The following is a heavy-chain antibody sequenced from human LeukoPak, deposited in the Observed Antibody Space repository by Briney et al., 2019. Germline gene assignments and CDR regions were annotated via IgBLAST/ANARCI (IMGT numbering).Heavy chain of an antibody. CDR3: ARVDWNFRKWFDP. CDR1: GVTFSSYA. CDR2: IIPIFGTA. Sequence: GASVKVSCKASGVTFSSYAISWVRQAPGQGLEWMGGIIPIFGTANYAQKFQGRVTITADKSTSTAYMELSSLRSEDTAVYYCARVDWNFRKWFDPWGQGTLVTVSS. J-gene: IGHJ5*02. D-gene: IGHD1-7*01. V-gene: IGHV1-69*06.